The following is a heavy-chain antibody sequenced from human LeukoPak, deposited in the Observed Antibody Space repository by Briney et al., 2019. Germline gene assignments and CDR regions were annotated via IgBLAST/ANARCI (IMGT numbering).Heavy chain of an antibody. CDR1: GFTFSDYY. J-gene: IGHJ5*02. CDR2: ISSSGSTI. Sequence: GSLRLSCAASGFTFSDYYMRWIRQAPGKGLEWVSYISSSGSTIYYADSVKGRFTISRDNAKNSLYLQMNSLRDEDTAVYYCARDFRLMGDFWSGYSNWFDPWGQGTLVTVSS. D-gene: IGHD3-3*01. CDR3: ARDFRLMGDFWSGYSNWFDP. V-gene: IGHV3-11*04.